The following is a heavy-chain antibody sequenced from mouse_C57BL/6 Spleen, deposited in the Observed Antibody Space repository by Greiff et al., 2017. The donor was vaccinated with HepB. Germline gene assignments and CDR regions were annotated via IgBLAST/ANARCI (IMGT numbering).Heavy chain of an antibody. Sequence: QVQLQQPGAELVMPGASVKLSCKASGYTFTSYWMHWVKQRPGQGLEWIGEIDPSDSYTNYNQKFKGKSTLTVDKSSSTAYMQLSSLTSEDSAVYYCARPLYDGYYNWYFDVWGTGTTVTVSS. V-gene: IGHV1-69*01. D-gene: IGHD2-3*01. CDR2: IDPSDSYT. CDR1: GYTFTSYW. CDR3: ARPLYDGYYNWYFDV. J-gene: IGHJ1*03.